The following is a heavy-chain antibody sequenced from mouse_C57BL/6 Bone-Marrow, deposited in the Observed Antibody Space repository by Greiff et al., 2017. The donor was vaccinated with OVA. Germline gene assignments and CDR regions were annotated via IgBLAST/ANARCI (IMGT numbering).Heavy chain of an antibody. J-gene: IGHJ3*01. CDR3: ARDPTVGAKGFAY. CDR2: ISDGGSYT. D-gene: IGHD1-1*01. V-gene: IGHV5-4*01. Sequence: EVQLQESGGGLVKPGGSLKLSCAASGFTFSSYAMSWVRQTPEKRLEWVATISDGGSYTYYPDNVKGRFTISRDNAKNNLYLQMSHLKSEDTAMYYCARDPTVGAKGFAYWGQGTLVTVSA. CDR1: GFTFSSYA.